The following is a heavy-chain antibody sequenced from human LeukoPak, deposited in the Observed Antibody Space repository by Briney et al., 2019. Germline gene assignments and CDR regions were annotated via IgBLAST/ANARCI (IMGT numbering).Heavy chain of an antibody. Sequence: PGGSLRLSCAGSGFTFSGYAMSWVRQAPGTGLEWVSAISDSGGSTYYGDSVKGRFTVSRDNSKNTLYLQMNSLRAEDTAFYYCAKLGVAGRTLYYFDYWGQGTLVTVSS. CDR1: GFTFSGYA. CDR2: ISDSGGST. V-gene: IGHV3-23*01. D-gene: IGHD6-19*01. CDR3: AKLGVAGRTLYYFDY. J-gene: IGHJ4*02.